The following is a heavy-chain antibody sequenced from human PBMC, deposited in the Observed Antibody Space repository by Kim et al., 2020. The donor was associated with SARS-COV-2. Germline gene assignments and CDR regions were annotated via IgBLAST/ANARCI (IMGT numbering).Heavy chain of an antibody. Sequence: GGSLRLSCAASGFTFDDYAMHWVRQAPGKGLEWVSLISGDGGSTYYADSVKGRFTISRDNSKNSLYLQMNSLRTEDTALYYCAKDIVDTAMVTVWYFDLWGRGTLVTVSS. CDR1: GFTFDDYA. J-gene: IGHJ2*01. V-gene: IGHV3-43*02. CDR2: ISGDGGST. CDR3: AKDIVDTAMVTVWYFDL. D-gene: IGHD5-18*01.